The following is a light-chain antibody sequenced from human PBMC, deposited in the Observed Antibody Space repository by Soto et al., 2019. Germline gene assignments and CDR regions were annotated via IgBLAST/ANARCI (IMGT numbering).Light chain of an antibody. J-gene: IGKJ1*01. V-gene: IGKV1-5*01. CDR2: DAS. Sequence: RMTQSPSPLSASVGDRVTITCRASQSISDWLAWYQQKPGKAPKLLIYDASHLQSGVPSRFTGSRSGTEFSLTISNLQPDDVAIYYCQQYSTYPWTFGLGTKVDIK. CDR1: QSISDW. CDR3: QQYSTYPWT.